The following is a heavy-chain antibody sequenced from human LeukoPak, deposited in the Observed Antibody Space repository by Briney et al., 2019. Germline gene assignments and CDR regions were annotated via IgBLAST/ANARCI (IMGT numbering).Heavy chain of an antibody. CDR2: INAGNGNT. CDR1: GYTFTSYA. D-gene: IGHD3-10*01. V-gene: IGHV1-3*01. CDR3: ASQNNQGSGYYYYGMDV. J-gene: IGHJ6*02. Sequence: GASVKVSCKASGYTFTSYAMHWVRQAPGQRLEWMGWINAGNGNTKYSQKFQGRVTITRDTSASTAYMELSSLRSEDTAVYYCASQNNQGSGYYYYGMDVWGQGTTVTVSS.